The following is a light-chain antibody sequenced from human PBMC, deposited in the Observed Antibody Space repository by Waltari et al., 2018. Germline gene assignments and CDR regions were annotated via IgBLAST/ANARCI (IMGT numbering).Light chain of an antibody. J-gene: IGKJ4*01. Sequence: EIVVTQSPGTLSLSPGERATLSCRASQSVSSGYLAWYQHKPGQAPRLLIYGASNRATGIPDRFSGSGSGTDVTLTISRLEPEDFAVYYCQLYGRSLLTFGGGTKVEIK. CDR1: QSVSSGY. CDR2: GAS. V-gene: IGKV3-20*01. CDR3: QLYGRSLLT.